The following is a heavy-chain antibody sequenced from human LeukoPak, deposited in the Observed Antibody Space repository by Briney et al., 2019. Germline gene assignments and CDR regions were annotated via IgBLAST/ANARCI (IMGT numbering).Heavy chain of an antibody. V-gene: IGHV4-59*08. J-gene: IGHJ3*02. D-gene: IGHD3-9*01. CDR3: AREYYDILTGSGGTDAFDI. CDR2: IYYSGST. Sequence: SEALSLTCTVSGGSISSYYWSWIRQPPGKGLEWIGYIYYSGSTNYNPSLKSRVTISVDTPKNQFSLKLSSVTAADTAVYYCAREYYDILTGSGGTDAFDIWGQGTMATVSS. CDR1: GGSISSYY.